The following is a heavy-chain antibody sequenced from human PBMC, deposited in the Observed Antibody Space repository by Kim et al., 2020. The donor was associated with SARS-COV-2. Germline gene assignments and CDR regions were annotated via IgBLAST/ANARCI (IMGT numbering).Heavy chain of an antibody. CDR2: IDSDGSST. CDR3: TRETPTLDNWNYDPLDY. J-gene: IGHJ4*02. CDR1: GFTFSRYW. V-gene: IGHV3-74*01. Sequence: GGSLRLSCAASGFTFSRYWMHWVRQAPGKGLVWVSRIDSDGSSTSYADSVVGRFTISRDNAKNTVFLQMNSLRAEDTAVYYCTRETPTLDNWNYDPLDYWGQGTLVTVSS. D-gene: IGHD1-7*01.